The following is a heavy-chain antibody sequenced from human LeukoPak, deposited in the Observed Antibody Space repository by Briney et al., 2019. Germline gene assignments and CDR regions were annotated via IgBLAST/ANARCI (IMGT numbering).Heavy chain of an antibody. CDR2: INHSGST. J-gene: IGHJ4*02. CDR1: GGSFSGYY. Sequence: SETLSLTCAVYGGSFSGYYWSWIRQPPGKGLEWIGEINHSGSTNYNPSLKSRVTLSVDTSKNQFSLKLSSVTAADTAVYYCAREAEYSSSHLNYWGQGTLVTVSS. D-gene: IGHD6-6*01. V-gene: IGHV4-34*01. CDR3: AREAEYSSSHLNY.